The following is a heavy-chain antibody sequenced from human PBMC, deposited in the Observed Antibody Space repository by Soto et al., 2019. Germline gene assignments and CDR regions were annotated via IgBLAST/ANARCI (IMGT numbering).Heavy chain of an antibody. J-gene: IGHJ5*02. CDR2: ISAYNGNT. V-gene: IGHV1-18*01. D-gene: IGHD6-19*01. CDR1: GYTFTSYG. Sequence: ASVKVSCKASGYTFTSYGISWVRQAPGQGLEWMGWISAYNGNTNYAQKLQGRVTMTTDTSTSTAYMVLRSLRSDDTAVYYCARDSSSGWYWNWFDPWGQGTLVTVSS. CDR3: ARDSSSGWYWNWFDP.